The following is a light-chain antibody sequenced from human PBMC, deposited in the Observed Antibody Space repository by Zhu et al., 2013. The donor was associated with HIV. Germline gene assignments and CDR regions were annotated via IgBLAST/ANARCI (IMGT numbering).Light chain of an antibody. J-gene: IGKJ1*01. CDR3: HQYNNWPGT. CDR2: GAS. CDR1: QSVSSN. Sequence: EIVMTQSPATPSVSPGERATLSCRASQSVSSNLAWYQQKPGQAPRLLIYGASSRATTIPARFSGSGSGTEFTLTISSLQSEDFAVYYCHQYNNWPGTFGQGTKVEIK. V-gene: IGKV3-15*01.